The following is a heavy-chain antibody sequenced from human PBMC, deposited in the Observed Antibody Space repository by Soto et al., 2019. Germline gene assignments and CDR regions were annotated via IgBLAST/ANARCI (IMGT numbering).Heavy chain of an antibody. D-gene: IGHD4-17*01. Sequence: QVPLQESGPGLVKPSQTLSLTCTVSGASISSGTYYWTWIRQHPGKGLEWIGYIYYSGSTYYNPSLKSRLTMSVDTSKNQFSLKLSSVTAADTAVYFCARDRHGDEIDYWGQGTLVTVSS. CDR1: GASISSGTYY. V-gene: IGHV4-31*03. J-gene: IGHJ4*02. CDR2: IYYSGST. CDR3: ARDRHGDEIDY.